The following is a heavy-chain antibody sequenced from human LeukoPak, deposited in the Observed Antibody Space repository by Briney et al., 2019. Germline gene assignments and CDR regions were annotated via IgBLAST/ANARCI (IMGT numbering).Heavy chain of an antibody. D-gene: IGHD6-13*01. CDR2: VYHSGLN. CDR3: ARGPRIATVND. J-gene: IGHJ4*02. V-gene: IGHV4-38-2*02. Sequence: NPSETLSLTCTVSGYSISSGDYWGWIRQPPGKGLEWIGSVYHSGLNYYNPSLKSRVTISADTSKNRFSLKLSSVTAADTAMYYCARGPRIATVNDWGLGTLVTVSS. CDR1: GYSISSGDY.